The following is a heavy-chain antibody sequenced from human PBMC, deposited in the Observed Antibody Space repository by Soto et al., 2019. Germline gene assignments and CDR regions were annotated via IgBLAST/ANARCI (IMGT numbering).Heavy chain of an antibody. Sequence: HVQLQESGPGLVKPSETLSLTCRISGGSISSYYWNWIRQATGKGLEWLGVISYSASTNYNPALTRRVSVTVDTAEDQISLMLNSVTAADTDVYYCSRVPSTSLGYDYAVDVWGQGTMVTVS. CDR1: GGSISSYY. D-gene: IGHD3-16*01. CDR3: SRVPSTSLGYDYAVDV. V-gene: IGHV4-59*01. CDR2: ISYSAST. J-gene: IGHJ3*01.